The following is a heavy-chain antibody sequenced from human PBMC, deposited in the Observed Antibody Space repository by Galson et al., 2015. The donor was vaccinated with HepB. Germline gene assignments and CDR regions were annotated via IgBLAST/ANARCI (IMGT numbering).Heavy chain of an antibody. J-gene: IGHJ6*03. CDR1: GFTFSDYY. V-gene: IGHV3-11*06. Sequence: SLRLSCAASGFTFSDYYMSWIRQAPGKGLEWVSFISTTSSYTNYADSVKGRFTISRDNAKNSLYLQMNSLRAEDTALYYCARWPAANIYYYYYMDVWGKGTTVTVS. D-gene: IGHD2-2*01. CDR3: ARWPAANIYYYYYMDV. CDR2: ISTTSSYT.